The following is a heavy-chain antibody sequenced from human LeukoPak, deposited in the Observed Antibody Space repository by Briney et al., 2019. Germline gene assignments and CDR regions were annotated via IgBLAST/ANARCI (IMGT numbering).Heavy chain of an antibody. CDR2: IHTSGST. CDR3: ARTPRGSSSFDMDV. V-gene: IGHV4-4*07. J-gene: IGHJ6*03. D-gene: IGHD6-6*01. Sequence: PSETLSLTCTVSGDSISNYYWSWIRQPAGKGLEWIGRIHTSGSTNYNPSLKSRVTMSVDTSKNQFSLKLSSVTAADTAVYYCARTPRGSSSFDMDVWGKGTTVTVSS. CDR1: GDSISNYY.